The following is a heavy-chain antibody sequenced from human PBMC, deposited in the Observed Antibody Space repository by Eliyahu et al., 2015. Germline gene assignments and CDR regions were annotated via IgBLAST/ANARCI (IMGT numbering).Heavy chain of an antibody. Sequence: EVQVVESGGGLVQPGGSLRLSXTVXGSIFSTYTMNWVRQAPGKGLEWVAYISGSSSIIYYADSVKGRFTISRDNAKNSLYLQMNSLRDEDTAVYFCARDSNDGFDPWGQGTLVTVSS. CDR1: GSIFSTYT. D-gene: IGHD1-1*01. J-gene: IGHJ5*02. CDR3: ARDSNDGFDP. V-gene: IGHV3-48*02. CDR2: ISGSSSII.